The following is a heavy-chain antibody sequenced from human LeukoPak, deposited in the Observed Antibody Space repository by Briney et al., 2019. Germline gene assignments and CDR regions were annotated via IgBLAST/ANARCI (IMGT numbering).Heavy chain of an antibody. CDR1: GFTLGDYA. CDR2: IRSKNYGGTT. Sequence: GGSLRLSCTASGFTLGDYAMSWVRQAPGKGLEWVSFIRSKNYGGTTNYAASVKGRFTISRDESKSIVYLQMNTLKTEDTAVYYCTRNRLRDHSYYYMDVWGKGTTVTVSS. V-gene: IGHV3-49*04. D-gene: IGHD3-16*01. J-gene: IGHJ6*03. CDR3: TRNRLRDHSYYYMDV.